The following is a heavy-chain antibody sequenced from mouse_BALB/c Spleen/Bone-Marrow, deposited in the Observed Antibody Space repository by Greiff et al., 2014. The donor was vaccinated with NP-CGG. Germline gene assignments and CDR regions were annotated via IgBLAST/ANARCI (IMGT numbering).Heavy chain of an antibody. CDR1: GFTFSSFG. V-gene: IGHV5-17*02. CDR2: ISSGSSTI. J-gene: IGHJ4*01. D-gene: IGHD2-4*01. CDR3: ARDDYDYAMDY. Sequence: DVKLVESGGGLVQPGGSRKLSCAASGFTFSSFGMHWVRQAPEKGLEWVAYISSGSSTICYADTVKGRFTISRDNPKNTLFLQMTSLRSEDTAMYYCARDDYDYAMDYWGQGTSVTVSS.